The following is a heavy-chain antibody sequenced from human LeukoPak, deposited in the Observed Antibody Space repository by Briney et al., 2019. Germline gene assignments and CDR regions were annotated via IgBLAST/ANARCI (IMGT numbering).Heavy chain of an antibody. CDR1: GGSISSYY. CDR3: ARDGEYSSS. V-gene: IGHV4-59*12. CDR2: IYYSGST. Sequence: SETLSLTCTVSGGSISSYYWSWIRQPPGKGLEWIGSIYYSGSTYYNPSLKSRVTISVDTSKNQFSLKLSSVTAADTAVYYCARDGEYSSSWGQGTLVTVSS. D-gene: IGHD6-6*01. J-gene: IGHJ5*02.